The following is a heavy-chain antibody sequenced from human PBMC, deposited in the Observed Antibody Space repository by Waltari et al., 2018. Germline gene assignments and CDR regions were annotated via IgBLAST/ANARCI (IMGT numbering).Heavy chain of an antibody. CDR3: AVYLRSSPFDP. Sequence: EVQLVESGGGLVQPGGSLRLSCAASGFTFSSSWMHWVRQAPGKGLVWVSRSNSDGSTTGYADSVKGRFTISRDNTKNTLSLQMNSLRDEDTAVYYCAVYLRSSPFDPWGQGTLVTVSS. CDR2: SNSDGSTT. D-gene: IGHD5-12*01. J-gene: IGHJ5*02. CDR1: GFTFSSSW. V-gene: IGHV3-74*01.